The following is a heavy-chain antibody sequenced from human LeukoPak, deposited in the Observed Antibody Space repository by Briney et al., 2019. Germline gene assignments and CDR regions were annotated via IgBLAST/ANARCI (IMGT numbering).Heavy chain of an antibody. CDR1: GGSISSGGYY. CDR2: IYYSGST. D-gene: IGHD3-22*01. Sequence: PSETLSLTCTVSGGSISSGGYYWSWIRQHPGKGLEWIGYIYYSGSTYYNPSLKSRVTISVDMSKNQFSLKLSSVTAADTAVYYCASIAHYYDSSGYFDYWGQGTLVTVSS. V-gene: IGHV4-31*03. J-gene: IGHJ4*02. CDR3: ASIAHYYDSSGYFDY.